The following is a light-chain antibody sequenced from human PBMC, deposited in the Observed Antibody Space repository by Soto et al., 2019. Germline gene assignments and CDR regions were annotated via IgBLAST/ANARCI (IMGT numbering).Light chain of an antibody. CDR2: DAS. J-gene: IGKJ1*01. CDR1: QTISSW. V-gene: IGKV1-5*01. Sequence: IQMTQSPSTLSASVGDRVTITCRASQTISSWLAWYQQKPGKAPQLLIYDASSLQSGVPSRFSGSGFGTEFTLTISSLQPDDFATYYCQHYNSYPWTFGQGTKVDI. CDR3: QHYNSYPWT.